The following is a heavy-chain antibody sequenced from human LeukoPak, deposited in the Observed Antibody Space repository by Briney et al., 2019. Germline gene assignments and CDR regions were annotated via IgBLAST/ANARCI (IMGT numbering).Heavy chain of an antibody. D-gene: IGHD3-10*01. V-gene: IGHV4-34*01. CDR3: ARLGPITYYSGSGRYPLKGFDP. CDR2: INHRGNT. CDR1: GGSFGGYY. Sequence: SETLSLTCAVYGGSFGGYYWSWIRQPPGKRLEWNGEINHRGNTTYNPSLKSRVTVSEDTSRNQFSLKLNSVTAADTAVYHCARLGPITYYSGSGRYPLKGFDPWGQGTLVTVSS. J-gene: IGHJ5*02.